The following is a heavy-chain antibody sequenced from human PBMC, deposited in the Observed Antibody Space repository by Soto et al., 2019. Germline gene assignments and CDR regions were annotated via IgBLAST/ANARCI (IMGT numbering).Heavy chain of an antibody. CDR2: ISYDGGSK. Sequence: QVQLVESGGGVARPGRYLTLSCAASGFTFNTYAMHWVRLPPGKGLEWLAAISYDGGSKYYADSVRDRFTISRDDSKSTLYLQMDSPSREDTAVYYGARTEGFSNYWYTDWGQGTLVTVSS. CDR1: GFTFNTYA. J-gene: IGHJ4*02. CDR3: ARTEGFSNYWYTD. V-gene: IGHV3-30-3*01. D-gene: IGHD6-13*01.